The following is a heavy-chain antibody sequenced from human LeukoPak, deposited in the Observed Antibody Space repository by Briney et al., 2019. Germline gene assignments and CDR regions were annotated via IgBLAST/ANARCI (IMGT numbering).Heavy chain of an antibody. CDR3: ARIAAAGVDYFDY. CDR2: IKQDGSEK. Sequence: GGSLRLSCAASGFTFSSYWMSWVRQAPGKGLEWVANIKQDGSEKYYVDSVKGRFTISRDNAKNSLYLQMNSLRAEDTAVYYCARIAAAGVDYFDYWGQGTLVTVSS. J-gene: IGHJ4*02. V-gene: IGHV3-7*01. CDR1: GFTFSSYW. D-gene: IGHD6-13*01.